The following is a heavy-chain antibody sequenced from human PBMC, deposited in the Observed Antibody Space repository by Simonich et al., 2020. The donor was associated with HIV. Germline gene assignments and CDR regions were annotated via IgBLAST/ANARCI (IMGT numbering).Heavy chain of an antibody. Sequence: QVQLQQWGAGLLKPSETLSLTCAVYGGTFSGYYWSWIRQPPGKGLEWIGEINHSGSNNYNPSLKSRGTISVDTSKNQFSLKLSSVTAADTAVYYCARGFYQRLYYFDYWGQGTLVTVSS. CDR1: GGTFSGYY. CDR2: INHSGSN. D-gene: IGHD2-2*01. CDR3: ARGFYQRLYYFDY. V-gene: IGHV4-34*01. J-gene: IGHJ4*02.